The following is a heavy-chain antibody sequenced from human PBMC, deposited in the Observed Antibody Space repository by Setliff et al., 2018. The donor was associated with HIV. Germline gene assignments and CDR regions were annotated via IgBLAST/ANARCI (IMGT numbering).Heavy chain of an antibody. Sequence: RAGGSLRLSCAASGFTFSSYGMSWVRQVPGKGLEWVSGINWNGGSTGYADSVKGRFTISRDNAKNSLYLQMNSLRAEDTALYHCARGGWAARPGYYYMDVWGKGTTVTVSS. CDR3: ARGGWAARPGYYYMDV. CDR2: INWNGGST. CDR1: GFTFSSYG. J-gene: IGHJ6*03. D-gene: IGHD6-6*01. V-gene: IGHV3-20*01.